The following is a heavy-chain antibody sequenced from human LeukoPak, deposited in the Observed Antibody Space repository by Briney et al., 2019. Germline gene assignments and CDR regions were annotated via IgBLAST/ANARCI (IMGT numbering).Heavy chain of an antibody. CDR2: IKEDGSEK. CDR1: GFTFSSYW. V-gene: IGHV3-7*01. Sequence: PGGSLRLSCAASGFTFSSYWMSWVHQATGKGLEWVASIKEDGSEKYNLESLKGRFTISRDNAKNSLYLQMSTLRVEDTAVYYCARDRFGGMDVWGKGNTVSVSP. J-gene: IGHJ6*01. CDR3: ARDRFGGMDV. D-gene: IGHD3-10*01.